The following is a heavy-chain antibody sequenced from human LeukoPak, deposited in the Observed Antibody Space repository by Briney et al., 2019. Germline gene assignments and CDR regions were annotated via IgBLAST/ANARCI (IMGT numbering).Heavy chain of an antibody. CDR1: GFTFSSSG. J-gene: IGHJ4*02. D-gene: IGHD3-10*01. Sequence: GGSLRLSCAASGFTFSSSGMHWVRQAPGKGLEWVAVISYDGSNKYYADSVKGRFTISRDNSKNTLYLQMNSLRADDTAVYYCAKDPRGGQLYYFDYWGQGTLVTVSS. CDR3: AKDPRGGQLYYFDY. CDR2: ISYDGSNK. V-gene: IGHV3-30*18.